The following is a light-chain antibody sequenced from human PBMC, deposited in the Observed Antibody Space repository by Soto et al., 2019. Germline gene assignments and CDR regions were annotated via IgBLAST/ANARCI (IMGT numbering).Light chain of an antibody. Sequence: EIVLTQSSGTLSLSPGERVTLSCRASQSVSSNYLAWYQQKSSQAPRLLIYRASTRATGIPDRFSGSGSGTDFSLIISRLEPEDSAVYYCQQYAASPLTFGGGTKLEIK. J-gene: IGKJ4*01. CDR1: QSVSSNY. CDR2: RAS. CDR3: QQYAASPLT. V-gene: IGKV3-20*01.